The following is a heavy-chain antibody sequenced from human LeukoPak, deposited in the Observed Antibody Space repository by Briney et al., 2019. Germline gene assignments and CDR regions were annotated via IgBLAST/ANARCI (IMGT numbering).Heavy chain of an antibody. CDR2: IYSGGST. CDR3: AREGGNYYYGMDV. CDR1: GFTVSSNY. Sequence: PGGSPRLSCAASGFTVSSNYMSWVRQAPGKGLEWVSVIYSGGSTYYADSVKGRFTISRDNSKNTLYLQMNSLRAEDTAVYYCAREGGNYYYGMDVWGQGTTVTVSS. J-gene: IGHJ6*02. D-gene: IGHD1-1*01. V-gene: IGHV3-53*01.